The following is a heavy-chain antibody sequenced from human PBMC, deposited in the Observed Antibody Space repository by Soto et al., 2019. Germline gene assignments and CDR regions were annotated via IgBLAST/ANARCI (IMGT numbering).Heavy chain of an antibody. J-gene: IGHJ6*04. CDR3: GVGVVPAAMFPVDV. D-gene: IGHD2-2*01. CDR2: IYYSGST. CDR1: GGSISSYY. V-gene: IGHV4-59*01. Sequence: SETLSLTCTVSGGSISSYYWSWIRQPPGKGLEWIGYIYYSGSTNYNPSLKSRVTISVDTSKNQFSLKLSSVTAADTAVYYCGVGVVPAAMFPVDVWGKGTTVTVSS.